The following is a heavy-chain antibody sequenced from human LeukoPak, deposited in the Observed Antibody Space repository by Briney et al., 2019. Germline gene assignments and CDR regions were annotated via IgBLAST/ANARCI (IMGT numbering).Heavy chain of an antibody. CDR1: GFTFSSYA. V-gene: IGHV3-23*01. J-gene: IGHJ3*02. CDR2: ISGSGGST. CDR3: AKDILMIVVVRSAFDI. D-gene: IGHD3-22*01. Sequence: GSLRLSCAASGFTFSSYAMSWVRQAPGKGLEWVSAISGSGGSTYYADSVKGRFTISRDNSKNTLYLQMNSLRAEDTAVYYCAKDILMIVVVRSAFDIWGQGTMVTVSS.